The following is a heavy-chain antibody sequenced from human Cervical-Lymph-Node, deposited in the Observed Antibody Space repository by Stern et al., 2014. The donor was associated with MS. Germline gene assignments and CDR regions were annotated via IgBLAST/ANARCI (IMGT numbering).Heavy chain of an antibody. J-gene: IGHJ6*02. Sequence: QVQLQESGPGLVKPSGTLSLTCAVSGDSIDRGNWWSWVRQSPGKGLEWIGEIYHSGSTHYNPSLKSRVTIAIDKYTNQYSMKLRSVTAADTAVYYCARSGAYALDVWGQGTTVTVSS. V-gene: IGHV4-4*02. CDR1: GDSIDRGNW. CDR3: ARSGAYALDV. CDR2: IYHSGST.